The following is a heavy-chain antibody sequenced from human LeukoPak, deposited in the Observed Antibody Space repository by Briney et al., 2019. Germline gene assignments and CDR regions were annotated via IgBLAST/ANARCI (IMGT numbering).Heavy chain of an antibody. Sequence: GASVKVSCKASGYTFTSYDFNWVRQATGQRPEWMGWMSPNSGDTGYAQKFQDRVTMTRNTSISTAYMELSSLRSDDTAVYYCAKGELMYSSGWDNFDYWGQGTLVTVSS. CDR3: AKGELMYSSGWDNFDY. D-gene: IGHD6-19*01. J-gene: IGHJ4*02. CDR1: GYTFTSYD. V-gene: IGHV1-8*01. CDR2: MSPNSGDT.